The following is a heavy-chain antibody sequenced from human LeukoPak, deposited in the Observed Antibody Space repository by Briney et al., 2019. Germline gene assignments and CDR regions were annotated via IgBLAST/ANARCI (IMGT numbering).Heavy chain of an antibody. CDR3: ARQGIAYGSGSLTFDY. V-gene: IGHV4-30-4*08. J-gene: IGHJ4*02. D-gene: IGHD3-10*01. CDR1: GGSIISSAYY. CDR2: IYYSGST. Sequence: SQTLSLTCTVSGGSIISSAYYWSWIRQPPGKGLEWIGYIYYSGSTYYNPSLKSRVTISLDTSKNQFSLKLSSVTAADTAVYYCARQGIAYGSGSLTFDYWGQGTLVTVSS.